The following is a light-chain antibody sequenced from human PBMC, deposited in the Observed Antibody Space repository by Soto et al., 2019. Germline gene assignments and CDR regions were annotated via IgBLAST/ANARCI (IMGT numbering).Light chain of an antibody. CDR1: QTVNRNF. Sequence: EIVFTQPPGTLSLSRVARGTLSCRGRQTVNRNFFAWSQQKPGKAPRXLXVNXSTRATGSPDRLTGSGSGTDFTLTISGLEPEYCAVYYCQFYGDPPKTFGQGTKVDIK. V-gene: IGKV3-20*01. CDR2: NXS. CDR3: QFYGDPPKT. J-gene: IGKJ1*01.